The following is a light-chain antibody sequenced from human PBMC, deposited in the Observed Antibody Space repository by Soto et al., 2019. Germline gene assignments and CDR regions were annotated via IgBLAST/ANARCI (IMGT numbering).Light chain of an antibody. Sequence: DIQMTQSPSSVSASVGDRVIITCRANRDLSGWLAWYQQKPGKAPKLLISAASSLQSGVPSRFSGSGSGTDFTLTIRSLQPEDFATYYCQQPISFPITFGQGTRLEIK. CDR2: AAS. V-gene: IGKV1D-12*01. J-gene: IGKJ5*01. CDR1: RDLSGW. CDR3: QQPISFPIT.